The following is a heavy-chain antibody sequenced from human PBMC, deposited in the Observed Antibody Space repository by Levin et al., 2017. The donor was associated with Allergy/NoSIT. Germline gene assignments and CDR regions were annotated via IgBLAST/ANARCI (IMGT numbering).Heavy chain of an antibody. V-gene: IGHV1-18*01. J-gene: IGHJ2*01. Sequence: ASVKVSCKASGHTLDSYGVTWVRQAPGHGLEWMGWITVYNGNTNYAQRFQDRVTMTTDTSTSTAYMELRSLRSDDTAVYYCARVREMATFTSDWYFDLWGRGTLVTVSS. CDR3: ARVREMATFTSDWYFDL. D-gene: IGHD5-24*01. CDR1: GHTLDSYG. CDR2: ITVYNGNT.